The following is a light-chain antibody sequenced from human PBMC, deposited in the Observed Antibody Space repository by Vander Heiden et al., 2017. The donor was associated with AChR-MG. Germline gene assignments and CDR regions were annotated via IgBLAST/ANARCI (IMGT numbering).Light chain of an antibody. CDR1: QTINSH. J-gene: IGKJ4*01. CDR2: DAS. V-gene: IGKV1-39*01. CDR3: QQSTSIPLT. Sequence: IQMTQSPSSLSASVGDTVTITCRASQTINSHLNWYEQKPGEAPNLLIYDASSLQRGVPSRFSGSGSGTDFTRTSSSLQPEDFATYYCQQSTSIPLTFGGGTKVEI.